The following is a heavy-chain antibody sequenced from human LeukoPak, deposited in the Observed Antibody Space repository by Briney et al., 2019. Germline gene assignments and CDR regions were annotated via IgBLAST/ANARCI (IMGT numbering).Heavy chain of an antibody. Sequence: GGSLRLSCAASGFTFSNSDMNWVRQAPGKGLEWVSFISASGGSAHYADSVRGRFTISRDNSKNTLYLQMNSLRAEDTAVYYCAKAASYSDISVYPLASFDFWGQGTMVTVSS. CDR1: GFTFSNSD. CDR2: ISASGGSA. D-gene: IGHD3-22*01. V-gene: IGHV3-23*01. CDR3: AKAASYSDISVYPLASFDF. J-gene: IGHJ3*01.